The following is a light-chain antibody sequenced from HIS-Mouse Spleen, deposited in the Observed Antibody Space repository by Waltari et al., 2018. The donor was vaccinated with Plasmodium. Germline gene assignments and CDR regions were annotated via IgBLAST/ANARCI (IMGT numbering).Light chain of an antibody. CDR3: QQYNNWSFT. CDR1: QSVSSN. CDR2: GES. J-gene: IGKJ3*01. Sequence: EIVMTPSPATLPAVPRERATASCRASQSVSSNLAWYQQKPGQAPRLLIYGESTRATGIPARFSGSGSGTEFTLTISSLQSEDFAVYYCQQYNNWSFTFGPGTKVDIK. V-gene: IGKV3-15*01.